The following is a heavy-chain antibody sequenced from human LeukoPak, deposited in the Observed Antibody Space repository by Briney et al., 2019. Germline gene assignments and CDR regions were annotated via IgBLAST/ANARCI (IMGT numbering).Heavy chain of an antibody. CDR1: GFTFSRYA. CDR3: ANRGISSGSGFDY. CDR2: IGGSGGST. Sequence: VGTLRLSCAPSGFTFSRYAMSCVPEAPSHGQRWLTAIGGSGGSTGYAGSVKGRFTISRDNSKNTLYLQVNSLRAEDTAVYYCANRGISSGSGFDYWGQGSLVTVSS. V-gene: IGHV3-23*01. D-gene: IGHD3-22*01. J-gene: IGHJ4*02.